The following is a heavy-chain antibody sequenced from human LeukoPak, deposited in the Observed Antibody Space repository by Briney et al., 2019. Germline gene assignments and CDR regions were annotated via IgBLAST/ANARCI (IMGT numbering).Heavy chain of an antibody. CDR3: ARDLQEGWRSWKGVY. D-gene: IGHD2-15*01. CDR1: GGTFSSYA. CDR2: IIPIFGTA. Sequence: SVKVSCKASGGTFSSYAISWVLQAPGQGLEWMGGIIPIFGTANYAQKFQGRVTITADESTSTAYMELSSLRSEDTAVYYCARDLQEGWRSWKGVYWGQGTLVTVSS. J-gene: IGHJ4*02. V-gene: IGHV1-69*13.